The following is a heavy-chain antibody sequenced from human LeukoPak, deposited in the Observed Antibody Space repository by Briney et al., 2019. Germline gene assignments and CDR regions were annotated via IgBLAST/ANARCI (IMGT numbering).Heavy chain of an antibody. V-gene: IGHV4-59*01. J-gene: IGHJ4*02. CDR3: ARGDRYCSGGSCLYYFDY. D-gene: IGHD2-15*01. CDR1: GGSISSYY. CDR2: IYHSGST. Sequence: SETLSLTCTVSGGSISSYYWSWIRQPPGKGLEWIGYIYHSGSTNYNPSLKSRVTISVDTSKNQFSPKLSSVTAADTAVYYCARGDRYCSGGSCLYYFDYWGQGTLVTVSS.